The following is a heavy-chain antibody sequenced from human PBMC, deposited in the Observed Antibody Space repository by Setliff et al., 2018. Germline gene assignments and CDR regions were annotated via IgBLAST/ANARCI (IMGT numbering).Heavy chain of an antibody. J-gene: IGHJ4*02. CDR2: FDPEDGET. CDR1: GYTFTSYY. V-gene: IGHV1-24*01. CDR3: ATLKYSSGWYDY. D-gene: IGHD6-19*01. Sequence: ASVKVSCKASGYTFTSYYMHWVRQAPGKGLEWMGGFDPEDGETIYAQKFQGRVTMTEDTSTDTAYMELSSLRSEDTAVYYCATLKYSSGWYDYWGQGTLVTVSS.